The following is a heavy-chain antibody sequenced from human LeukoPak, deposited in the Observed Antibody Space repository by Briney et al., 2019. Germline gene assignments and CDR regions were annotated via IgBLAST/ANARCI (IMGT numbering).Heavy chain of an antibody. CDR2: FDPEDGET. D-gene: IGHD4-23*01. CDR1: GYTLTELS. V-gene: IGHV1-24*01. J-gene: IGHJ4*02. CDR3: ATSGGGNPYPFDY. Sequence: GASVKVSCKVSGYTLTELSMHWVRQAPGKGLEWMGGFDPEDGETIYAQKFQGRVTMTEDTSTDTAYMELSSLRSEDTAVYHCATSGGGNPYPFDYWGQGTLVTVPS.